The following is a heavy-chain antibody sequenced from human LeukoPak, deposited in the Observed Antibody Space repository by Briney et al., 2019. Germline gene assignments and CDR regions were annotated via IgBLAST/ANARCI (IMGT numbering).Heavy chain of an antibody. CDR1: GFTFSSYD. D-gene: IGHD2-21*02. CDR2: IDTAGNT. V-gene: IGHV3-13*04. Sequence: GGSLRLSCAASGFTFSSYDMHWVRQATGKGLEWVSAIDTAGNTYFPGSVKGRLIISRENAENSLYLQMNSLGAGDTAMYYCAREGFCGGDCPGYFDLWGRGTLVTVSS. CDR3: AREGFCGGDCPGYFDL. J-gene: IGHJ2*01.